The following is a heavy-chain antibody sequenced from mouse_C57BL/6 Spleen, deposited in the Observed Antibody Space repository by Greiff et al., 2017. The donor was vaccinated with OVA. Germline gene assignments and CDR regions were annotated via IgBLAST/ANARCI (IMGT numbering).Heavy chain of an antibody. CDR1: GYTFTSYG. J-gene: IGHJ2*01. V-gene: IGHV1-81*01. CDR3: ARSLTGTGDY. Sequence: VQVVESGAELARPGASVKLSCKASGYTFTSYGISWVKQRTGQGLEWIGEIYPRSGNTYYNEKFKGKATLTADKSSSTAYMELRSLTSEDSAVYFCARSLTGTGDYWGQGTTLTVSS. CDR2: IYPRSGNT. D-gene: IGHD4-1*01.